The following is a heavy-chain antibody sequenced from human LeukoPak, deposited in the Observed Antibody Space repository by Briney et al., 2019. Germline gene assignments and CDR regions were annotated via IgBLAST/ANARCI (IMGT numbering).Heavy chain of an antibody. CDR2: IYYSGST. Sequence: SETLSLTCTVSGGSISSSSYYWGWIRQPPGKGLEWIGSIYYSGSTYYNPSLKSRVTISVDTSKNQFSLKLSAVTAADTAVYYCARLNGLELPDWGQGTLVTVSS. CDR1: GGSISSSSYY. J-gene: IGHJ4*02. CDR3: ARLNGLELPD. D-gene: IGHD1-7*01. V-gene: IGHV4-39*01.